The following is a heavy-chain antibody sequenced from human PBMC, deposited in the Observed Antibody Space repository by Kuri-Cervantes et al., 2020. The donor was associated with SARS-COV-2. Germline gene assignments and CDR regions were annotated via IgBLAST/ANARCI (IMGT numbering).Heavy chain of an antibody. CDR1: GFTFDDYG. J-gene: IGHJ4*02. V-gene: IGHV3-20*04. D-gene: IGHD4-17*01. Sequence: GGSLRLSCAASGFTFDDYGMSWVRQAPGKGLEWVSGINWNGGSTGYADSVKGRFTISRDNSKNTLYLQMNSLRAEDTAVYYCAGTTSGLAYWGQGTLVTDSS. CDR2: INWNGGST. CDR3: AGTTSGLAY.